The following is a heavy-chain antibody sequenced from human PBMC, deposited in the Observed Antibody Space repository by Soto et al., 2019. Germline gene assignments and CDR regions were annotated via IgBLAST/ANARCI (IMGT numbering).Heavy chain of an antibody. CDR3: ARDALGITIFGVVIVSGYYYGMDV. Sequence: PGGSLRLSCAASGFTFSSYWMSWVRQAPGKGLEWVANIKQDGSEKYYVDSVKGRFTISRDNAKNSLYLQMNSLRAEDTAVYYCARDALGITIFGVVIVSGYYYGMDVWGQGTTVTVSS. CDR2: IKQDGSEK. CDR1: GFTFSSYW. J-gene: IGHJ6*02. V-gene: IGHV3-7*05. D-gene: IGHD3-3*01.